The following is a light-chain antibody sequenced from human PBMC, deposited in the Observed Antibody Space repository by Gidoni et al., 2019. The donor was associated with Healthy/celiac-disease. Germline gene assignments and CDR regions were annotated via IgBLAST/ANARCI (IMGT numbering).Light chain of an antibody. Sequence: SYELPQPPSVSVSPGPTASITCSGDKLGDKYACWYQQKPGQSPVLVIYQDNKRPSGIPERFSGSNSGNTATLTISGTQAIDEADYYCQAWDSSTAVVFGGGTKLTVL. J-gene: IGLJ2*01. V-gene: IGLV3-1*01. CDR2: QDN. CDR3: QAWDSSTAVV. CDR1: KLGDKY.